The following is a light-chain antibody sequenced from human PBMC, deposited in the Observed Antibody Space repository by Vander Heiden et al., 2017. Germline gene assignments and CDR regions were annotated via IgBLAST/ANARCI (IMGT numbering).Light chain of an antibody. Sequence: QSVLTQPRSVSGAPGQGVTISCPGSSSNIGGGYDVHWYQKLQETAPKRFFFNNSSRSAAAPGRFSASKSGTTASLAITALEAEEAADYYSQSYASSSSVVFGGGTKLTVL. CDR2: NNS. CDR1: SSNIGGGYD. J-gene: IGLJ2*01. V-gene: IGLV1-40*01. CDR3: QSYASSSSVV.